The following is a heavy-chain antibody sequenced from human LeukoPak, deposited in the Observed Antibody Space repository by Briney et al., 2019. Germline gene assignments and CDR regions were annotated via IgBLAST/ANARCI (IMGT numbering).Heavy chain of an antibody. D-gene: IGHD1-26*01. V-gene: IGHV4-39*01. CDR1: GGSISSSTYY. CDR3: ARRGVGAPIDY. Sequence: SETLSLTCTVSGGSISSSTYYWGWIRRPPGKGLEWIGSIYFGGTTNYTPSLRSRVTICVDTSKNQFSLKLSSVTAADTAVYYCARRGVGAPIDYWGQGTLVTVSS. CDR2: IYFGGTT. J-gene: IGHJ4*02.